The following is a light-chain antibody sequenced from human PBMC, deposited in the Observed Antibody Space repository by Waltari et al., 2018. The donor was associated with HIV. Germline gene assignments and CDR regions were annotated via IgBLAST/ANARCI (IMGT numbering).Light chain of an antibody. CDR3: QQYNNWWT. CDR1: QSVRSN. J-gene: IGKJ1*01. Sequence: EIVMTQSPATLSVSPGERATLSCRASQSVRSNLAWYQQTPGQAPRLLIYDASTRATGIPARFSGSGSGTEFSLTISSLQSEDFALYYCQQYNNWWTFGQGTKVEIK. V-gene: IGKV3-15*01. CDR2: DAS.